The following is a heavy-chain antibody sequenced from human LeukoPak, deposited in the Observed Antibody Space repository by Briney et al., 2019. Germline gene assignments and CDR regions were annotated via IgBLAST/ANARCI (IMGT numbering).Heavy chain of an antibody. J-gene: IGHJ4*02. D-gene: IGHD3-22*01. V-gene: IGHV4-61*02. Sequence: PSETLSLTCTVSGNSISSGDNYWSWIRQPAGKGLEWIGRIYTSGSTNYNPSLKSRVTISGDTSKNQFSLRLSSVTAADTAVYYCARASYSYDINGWVPFDYWGQGTLVTVPS. CDR2: IYTSGST. CDR3: ARASYSYDINGWVPFDY. CDR1: GNSISSGDNY.